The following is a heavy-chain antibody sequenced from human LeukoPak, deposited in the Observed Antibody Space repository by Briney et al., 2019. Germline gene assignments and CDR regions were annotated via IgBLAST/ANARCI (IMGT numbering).Heavy chain of an antibody. CDR3: AKDRSSSWPTGRYYYGMDV. CDR2: ISGSGGST. V-gene: IGHV3-23*01. D-gene: IGHD6-13*01. J-gene: IGHJ6*02. Sequence: GGSLRLFCAASGFTFSSYAMSWVRQAPGKGLEWVSAISGSGGSTYYADSVKGWFTISRDNSKNTLYLQMNSLRAEDTAVYYCAKDRSSSWPTGRYYYGMDVWGQGTTVTVSS. CDR1: GFTFSSYA.